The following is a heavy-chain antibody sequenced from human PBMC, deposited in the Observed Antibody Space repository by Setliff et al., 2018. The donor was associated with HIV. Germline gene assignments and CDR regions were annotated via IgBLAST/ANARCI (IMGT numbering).Heavy chain of an antibody. CDR1: GAFNSRYY. Sequence: KPSETLSLTCTVSGAFNSRYYWSWIRQPPGKGLEWIGYFYDSGSTYYNPSLKSRVTISVDTSKKQFSLKLTSVTAADTAVYYCARTPTDYYDSTRLGDGFDIWGQGTVVTVSS. D-gene: IGHD3-22*01. J-gene: IGHJ3*02. CDR3: ARTPTDYYDSTRLGDGFDI. V-gene: IGHV4-59*08. CDR2: FYDSGST.